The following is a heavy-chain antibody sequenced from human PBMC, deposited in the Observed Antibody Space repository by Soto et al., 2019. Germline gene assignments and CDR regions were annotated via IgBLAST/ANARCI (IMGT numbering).Heavy chain of an antibody. V-gene: IGHV1-2*04. CDR2: INPNSGGT. CDR3: AREGGYCSGGSCLNWFDP. D-gene: IGHD2-15*01. CDR1: GYTFTGYC. Sequence: ASVKVSCKASGYTFTGYCMHWVRQAPGQGLEWMGWINPNSGGTNYAQKFQGWVTMTRDTSISTAYMGLSRLRSDDTAVYYCAREGGYCSGGSCLNWFDPWGQGTLVTVSS. J-gene: IGHJ5*02.